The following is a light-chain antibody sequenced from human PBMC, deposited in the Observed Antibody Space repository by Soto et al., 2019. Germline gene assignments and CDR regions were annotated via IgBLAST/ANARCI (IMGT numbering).Light chain of an antibody. CDR3: QQYTNWPLT. CDR2: GAS. CDR1: QSISTN. V-gene: IGKV3-15*01. J-gene: IGKJ4*01. Sequence: EIVMTQSPATLSVSPGERATLSCRASQSISTNLDWYQQKPGQAPRLLISGASTRATGIPDRFSGSGSGTEFTLTISSLQSEDFAVYYCQQYTNWPLTFGGGTKLEIK.